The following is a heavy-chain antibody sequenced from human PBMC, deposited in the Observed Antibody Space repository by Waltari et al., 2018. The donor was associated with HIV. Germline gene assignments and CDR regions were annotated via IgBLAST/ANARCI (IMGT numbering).Heavy chain of an antibody. CDR2: INHSGST. J-gene: IGHJ4*02. V-gene: IGHV4-34*01. D-gene: IGHD6-19*01. CDR3: ARGKGDEWLVVTPLDY. Sequence: QVQLQQWGAGLLKPSETLSLTCAVYGGSFSGYYWSWIRQPPGKGLEWIGEINHSGSTNYNPSLKSRVTISVDTSKNQFSLKLSSVTAADTAVYYCARGKGDEWLVVTPLDYWGQGTLVTVSS. CDR1: GGSFSGYY.